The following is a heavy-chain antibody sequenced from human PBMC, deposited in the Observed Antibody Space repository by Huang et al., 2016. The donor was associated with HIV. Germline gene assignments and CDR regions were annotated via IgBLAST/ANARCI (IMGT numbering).Heavy chain of an antibody. V-gene: IGHV3-30*18. D-gene: IGHD1-26*01. Sequence: VQLVESGGGVVQPGRSLRLAGVASGFSFSTYGLHWVRQAPGKGLEWGAGISYDGSTKYYAHSVKGRFTISRDTSENKVYLQMNSLRHEDTAVYYCAKDGADEEWDIDYWGQGTLVTVSS. CDR3: AKDGADEEWDIDY. CDR2: ISYDGSTK. CDR1: GFSFSTYG. J-gene: IGHJ4*02.